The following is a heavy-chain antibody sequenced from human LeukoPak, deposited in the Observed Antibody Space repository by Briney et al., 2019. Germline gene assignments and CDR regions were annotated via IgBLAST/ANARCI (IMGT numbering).Heavy chain of an antibody. CDR1: GYTFTSND. Sequence: GASVKVSCKPSGYTFTSNDINWVRQAPGQGLEWMGWMNPTSGNTGYAERFQGRVTMTRDTAISTAYMELSRLRSDDTAVYYCALLGEQWLVPPFDYWGQGTLVTVSS. CDR2: MNPTSGNT. CDR3: ALLGEQWLVPPFDY. V-gene: IGHV1-8*01. D-gene: IGHD6-19*01. J-gene: IGHJ4*02.